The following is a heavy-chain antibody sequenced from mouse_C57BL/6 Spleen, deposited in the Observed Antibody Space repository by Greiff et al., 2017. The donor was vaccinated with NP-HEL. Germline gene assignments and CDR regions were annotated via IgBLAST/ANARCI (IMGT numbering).Heavy chain of an antibody. V-gene: IGHV14-2*01. CDR3: ACAITTVVATGY. J-gene: IGHJ2*01. CDR1: GFNIKDYF. Sequence: DVQLQESGAELVKPGASVKLSCTASGFNIKDYFMHWVKQRTEQGLEWIGRIDPEDGETKYAPKFQGKATITADTSSNTAYLQLSSLTSEDTAVYYCACAITTVVATGYWGQGTTLTVSS. D-gene: IGHD1-1*01. CDR2: IDPEDGET.